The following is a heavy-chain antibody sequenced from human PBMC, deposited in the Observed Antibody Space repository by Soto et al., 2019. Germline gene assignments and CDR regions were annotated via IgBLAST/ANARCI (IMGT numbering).Heavy chain of an antibody. CDR3: ACVERGTATTVVDAFDI. J-gene: IGHJ3*02. Sequence: QVQLQQWGAGLLKPSETLSLTCAVYGGFVSSGSYYWSWIRQPPGKGLEWIGEMSHSGGTHFNPSLKSRVTIAVDPSKNQFSLKMSSVTAADTALYYCACVERGTATTVVDAFDIWGPGTMVTVSS. V-gene: IGHV4-34*01. CDR1: GGFVSSGSYY. D-gene: IGHD1-1*01. CDR2: MSHSGGT.